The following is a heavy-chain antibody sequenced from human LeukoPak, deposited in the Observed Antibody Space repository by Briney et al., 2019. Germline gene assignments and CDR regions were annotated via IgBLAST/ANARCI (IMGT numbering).Heavy chain of an antibody. CDR2: INHSGST. V-gene: IGHV4-34*01. Sequence: PSETLSPTCAVYGGSFSGYYWSWIRQPPGKGLEWIGEINHSGSTNYNPSLKSRVTISVDTSKNQFSLKLSSVTAAYTAVYYCARERRPTYYDFWSGYYIWGQGTLVTVSS. CDR1: GGSFSGYY. J-gene: IGHJ4*02. D-gene: IGHD3-3*01. CDR3: ARERRPTYYDFWSGYYI.